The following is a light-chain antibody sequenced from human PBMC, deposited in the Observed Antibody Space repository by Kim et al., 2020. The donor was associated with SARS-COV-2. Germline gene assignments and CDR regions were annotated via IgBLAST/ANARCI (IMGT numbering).Light chain of an antibody. CDR3: QQRNSWPPAVT. V-gene: IGKV3-11*01. J-gene: IGKJ4*01. Sequence: PGEKATISCRASQIISNNLAWFQQKPGQLPRLLIYGASTRATGIPARFSGSGSGTDFTLTISSLEPEDFSTYYCQQRNSWPPAVTFGGGTKVDIK. CDR1: QIISNN. CDR2: GAS.